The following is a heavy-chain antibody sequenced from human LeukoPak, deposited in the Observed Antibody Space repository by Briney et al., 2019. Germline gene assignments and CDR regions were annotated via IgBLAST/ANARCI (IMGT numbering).Heavy chain of an antibody. CDR3: ARDLSGYFDY. CDR1: GFTVSSNY. Sequence: PGGSLRLSCAASGFTVSSNYMSWVRQAPGKGLEWVSVLYSGGSTYSADSVKGRFTIFRDNSKNTLYLQMNSLRAEDTAVYYCARDLSGYFDYWGQGTLVTVSS. V-gene: IGHV3-53*01. CDR2: LYSGGST. D-gene: IGHD2-15*01. J-gene: IGHJ4*02.